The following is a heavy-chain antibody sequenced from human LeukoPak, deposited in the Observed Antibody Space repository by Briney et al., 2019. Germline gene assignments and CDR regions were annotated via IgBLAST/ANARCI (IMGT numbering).Heavy chain of an antibody. CDR1: GFTFSSYS. J-gene: IGHJ4*02. CDR3: ARGRGYSYGAHFDY. CDR2: ISSSSSTI. V-gene: IGHV3-48*01. D-gene: IGHD5-18*01. Sequence: GGSLRLSCAASGFTFSSYSMNWVRQAPGKGLEWVSYISSSSSTIYYADSVKGRFTISRDNAKNSLYLQMNSLRAEDTAMYYCARGRGYSYGAHFDYWGQGTLVTVSS.